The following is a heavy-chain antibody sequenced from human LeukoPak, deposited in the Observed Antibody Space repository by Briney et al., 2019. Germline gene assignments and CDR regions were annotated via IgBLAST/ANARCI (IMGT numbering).Heavy chain of an antibody. CDR3: ARKNDFDI. J-gene: IGHJ3*02. CDR2: IYYSGST. D-gene: IGHD2/OR15-2a*01. Sequence: PAETLSLTCSVSGGSVSSYYWSWIRQSPGKGLEWIGCIYYSGSTYYNPSLKSRVTISVDMSKNQFSLRLTSVTAADTAVYYCARKNDFDIWGQGTFVTVSS. CDR1: GGSVSSYY. V-gene: IGHV4-59*02.